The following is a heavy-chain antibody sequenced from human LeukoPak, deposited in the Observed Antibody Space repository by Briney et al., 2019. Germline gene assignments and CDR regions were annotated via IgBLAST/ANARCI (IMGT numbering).Heavy chain of an antibody. CDR1: GYTFTGYY. CDR3: ARVGQEDWYFDL. CDR2: INPNSGGT. J-gene: IGHJ2*01. Sequence: GASGKVSCKASGYTFTGYYMHWVRQAPGQGLEGMGWINPNSGGTNYAQKFQGRVTMTRDTAISTAYMELSRLRSDDTAVYYCARVGQEDWYFDLWGRGTLVTVSS. V-gene: IGHV1-2*02.